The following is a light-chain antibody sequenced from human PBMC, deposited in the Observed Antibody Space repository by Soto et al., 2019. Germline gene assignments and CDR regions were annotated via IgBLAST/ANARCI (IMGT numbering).Light chain of an antibody. CDR2: DVS. J-gene: IGKJ4*01. CDR1: QSLTNNF. Sequence: EIVLTQSPATLSLSPGEMVTLSCGASQSLTNNFLAWYQQRPGLAPKLLIFDVSTRATGIPDRFSGSGSGTDFTLTISRLEPEDFAVYYCQRFDNSPTFGGGTKVEFK. V-gene: IGKV3D-20*01. CDR3: QRFDNSPT.